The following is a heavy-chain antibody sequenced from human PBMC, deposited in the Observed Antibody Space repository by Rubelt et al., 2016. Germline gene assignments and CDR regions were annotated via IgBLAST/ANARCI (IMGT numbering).Heavy chain of an antibody. CDR1: EFSFSSYS. CDR3: ASRSSGANSAFDR. Sequence: LWGRGGGVVQPGRSLRLSCAASEFSFSSYSMNWVRQAPGKGLEWVSSISSSSSYIYYADSVKGRFTISRDNAKNSLYLQMNSLRVEDTAVYHCASRSSGANSAFDRWGQGTQVTVSS. CDR2: ISSSSSYI. V-gene: IGHV3-21*01. D-gene: IGHD6-19*01. J-gene: IGHJ5*02.